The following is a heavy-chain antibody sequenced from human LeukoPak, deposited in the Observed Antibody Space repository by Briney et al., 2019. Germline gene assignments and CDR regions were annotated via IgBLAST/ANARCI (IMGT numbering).Heavy chain of an antibody. J-gene: IGHJ6*02. CDR3: AKASRSGTYYPNLYYYFGMDV. CDR1: GFTFDDYA. CDR2: ISWNGGST. V-gene: IGHV3-43D*03. Sequence: GGSLRLSCAASGFTFDDYAMYWVRQAPGRGLEWVSLISWNGGSTYYADSVKGRFTISRDNSKNSLYLQMNSLRAEDTALYYCAKASRSGTYYPNLYYYFGMDVWGQGTTVTVSS. D-gene: IGHD3-10*01.